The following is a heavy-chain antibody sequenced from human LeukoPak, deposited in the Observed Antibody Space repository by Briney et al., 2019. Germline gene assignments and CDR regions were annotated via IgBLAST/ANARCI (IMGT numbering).Heavy chain of an antibody. CDR2: MNNGPGAT. CDR1: GFSFSTSP. D-gene: IGHD5-12*01. V-gene: IGHV3-23*01. CDR3: AKTHYDLLDV. J-gene: IGHJ6*02. Sequence: GGSLRLSCAASGFSFSTSPMSWVRQPPGKGLEWVSAMNNGPGATFYRDSVRGRFTISRDDSKSTLYLQMNSLRAEDTGTYYCAKTHYDLLDVWGQGTTVTISS.